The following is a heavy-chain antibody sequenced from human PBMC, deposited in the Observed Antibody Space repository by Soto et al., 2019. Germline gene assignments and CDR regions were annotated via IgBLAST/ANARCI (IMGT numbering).Heavy chain of an antibody. CDR2: IKQDGSEK. CDR1: GFTFSSYW. D-gene: IGHD3-22*01. Sequence: PGGSLRLSCAASGFTFSSYWMSWVRQAPGKGLEWVANIKQDGSEKYYVDSVKGRFTISRDNAKNSLYLQMNSLRAEDTAVYYCARDGGNYYDSSGYYPLGYWGQGTLVTVSS. CDR3: ARDGGNYYDSSGYYPLGY. J-gene: IGHJ4*02. V-gene: IGHV3-7*01.